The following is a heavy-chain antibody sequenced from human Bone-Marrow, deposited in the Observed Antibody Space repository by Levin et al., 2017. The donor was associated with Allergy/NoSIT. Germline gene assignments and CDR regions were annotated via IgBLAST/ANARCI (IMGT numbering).Heavy chain of an antibody. Sequence: GGSLRLSCAASGFTVSSNYMSWVRQAPGKGLEWVSVIYSGGSTYYADSVKGRFTISRDNSKNTLYLQMNSLRAEDTAVYYCARVHRVYDYVGGSYRYAYYFDYWGQGTLVTVSS. D-gene: IGHD3-16*02. V-gene: IGHV3-53*01. J-gene: IGHJ4*02. CDR1: GFTVSSNY. CDR3: ARVHRVYDYVGGSYRYAYYFDY. CDR2: IYSGGST.